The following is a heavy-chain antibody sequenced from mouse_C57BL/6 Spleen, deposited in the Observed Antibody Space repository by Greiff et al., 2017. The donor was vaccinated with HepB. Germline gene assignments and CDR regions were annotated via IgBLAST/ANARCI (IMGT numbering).Heavy chain of an antibody. D-gene: IGHD3-1*01. V-gene: IGHV1-5*01. Sequence: VQLQQSGTVLARPGASVKMSCKTSGYTFTSYWMHWVKQRPGQGLEWIGAIYPGNSDTSYNQKFKGKAKLTAVTSASTAYMELSSLTNEDSAVYYCTRSGGQSHYYAMDYWGQGTSVTVSS. CDR1: GYTFTSYW. CDR3: TRSGGQSHYYAMDY. J-gene: IGHJ4*01. CDR2: IYPGNSDT.